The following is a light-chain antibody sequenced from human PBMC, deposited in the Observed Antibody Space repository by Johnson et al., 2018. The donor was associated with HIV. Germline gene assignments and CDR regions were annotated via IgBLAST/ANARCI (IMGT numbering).Light chain of an antibody. Sequence: QSVLTQPPSVSAAPGQKVTISCSGSSSNIGRNYVSWYQQLPGTAPKLLIFDNNKRPSGIPDRLSGSKYDTSATLGITGLQTGDEADYYCGTWDSRLSAYVFGTGTKVTVL. CDR1: SSNIGRNY. CDR2: DNN. V-gene: IGLV1-51*01. J-gene: IGLJ1*01. CDR3: GTWDSRLSAYV.